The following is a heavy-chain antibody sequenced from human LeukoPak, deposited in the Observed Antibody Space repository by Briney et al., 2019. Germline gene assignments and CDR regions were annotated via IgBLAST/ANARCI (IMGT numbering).Heavy chain of an antibody. V-gene: IGHV3-43*01. J-gene: IGHJ4*02. CDR2: ISWDGGST. D-gene: IGHD5-24*01. CDR3: AKARRRDTYYFDY. Sequence: PGGSLELSLAAFGLTFDDFPMQWVGQAPGKGLDGVSLISWDGGSTYYADSVKGRFTISRDNSKNSLYLQMNSLRTEDTALYYCAKARRRDTYYFDYWGQGTLVTVSS. CDR1: GLTFDDFP.